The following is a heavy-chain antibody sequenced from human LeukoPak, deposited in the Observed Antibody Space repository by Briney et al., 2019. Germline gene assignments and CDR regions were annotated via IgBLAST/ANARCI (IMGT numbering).Heavy chain of an antibody. V-gene: IGHV1-46*01. J-gene: IGHJ4*02. CDR2: INPSGGST. CDR1: GYTFTSYY. Sequence: GASVKVSCKASGYTFTSYYMHWVRQAPGQGLEWMGIINPSGGSTSYAQKFQGRVTMTRDTSTSTAYMELSSLRSEDTAVYYCARDQRDYYDSSGYYLDYWGQGTLVTVSS. CDR3: ARDQRDYYDSSGYYLDY. D-gene: IGHD3-22*01.